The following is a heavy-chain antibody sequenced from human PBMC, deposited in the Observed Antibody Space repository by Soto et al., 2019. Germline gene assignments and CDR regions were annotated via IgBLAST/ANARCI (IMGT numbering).Heavy chain of an antibody. CDR1: GGSISSSNW. CDR2: IYHSGST. CDR3: ARVGCSGGSCYSYYYYGMDV. V-gene: IGHV4-4*02. J-gene: IGHJ6*02. D-gene: IGHD2-15*01. Sequence: SETLSLTCAVSGGSISSSNWWSWVRQPPGKGLEWIGEIYHSGSTNYNPSLKSRVTISVDKSKNQFSLKLSSVTAADTAVYYCARVGCSGGSCYSYYYYGMDVWGQGTTVTVSS.